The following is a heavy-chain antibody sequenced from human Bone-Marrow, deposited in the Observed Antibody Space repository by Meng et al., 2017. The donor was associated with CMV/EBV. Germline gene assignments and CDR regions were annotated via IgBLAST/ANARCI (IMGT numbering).Heavy chain of an antibody. CDR3: ARSPGIAAADDTFDI. V-gene: IGHV1-8*01. Sequence: ASVKVSCKASGYTFTSYDINWVRQATGQGLEWMGWMNPNSGNTGYAQKFQGRVTMTRNTSISTAYMELSSLRSDDTAVYYCARSPGIAAADDTFDIWGQGTMVTVSS. D-gene: IGHD6-13*01. CDR2: MNPNSGNT. J-gene: IGHJ3*02. CDR1: GYTFTSYD.